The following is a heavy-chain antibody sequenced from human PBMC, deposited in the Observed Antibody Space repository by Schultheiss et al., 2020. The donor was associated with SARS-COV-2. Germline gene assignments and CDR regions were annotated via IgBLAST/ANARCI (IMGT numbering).Heavy chain of an antibody. CDR2: INHSGST. CDR3: ARNRYDFWSGYLTLDFDY. CDR1: GGSISSYY. V-gene: IGHV4-34*01. D-gene: IGHD3-3*01. J-gene: IGHJ4*02. Sequence: SETLSLTCTVSGGSISSYYWSWIRQPPGKGLEWIGEINHSGSTNYNPSLKSRVTISVDTSKNQFSLKLSSVTAADTAVYYCARNRYDFWSGYLTLDFDYWGQGTLVTVSS.